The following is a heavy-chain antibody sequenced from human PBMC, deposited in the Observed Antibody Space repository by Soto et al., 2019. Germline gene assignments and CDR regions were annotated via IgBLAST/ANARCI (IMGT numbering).Heavy chain of an antibody. CDR3: AREGYSSGWYWGYWFDP. V-gene: IGHV6-1*01. CDR2: TYYRSKWYN. CDR1: GDSVSSNSAA. D-gene: IGHD6-19*01. Sequence: QSQTLSLPCAISGDSVSSNSAAWNWIRQSPSRGLEWLGRTYYRSKWYNDYAVSVKSRITINPDTSKNQFSLQLNSVTPEDTAVYYCAREGYSSGWYWGYWFDPWGQGTLVTVSS. J-gene: IGHJ5*02.